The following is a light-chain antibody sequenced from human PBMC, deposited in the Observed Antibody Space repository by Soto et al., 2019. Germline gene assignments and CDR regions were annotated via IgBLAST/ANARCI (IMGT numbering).Light chain of an antibody. V-gene: IGKV3-15*01. CDR2: GAS. CDR1: QGVSNH. J-gene: IGKJ1*01. Sequence: EVVMTQSPATLSLSPGERATLSCRASQGVSNHLAWYQQKPAQAPRLLIYGASTRATGIPARFSGSGSGTEFTLTISSLQSEDFAVYYCQQYDNWPPWTFGQGTKVEIK. CDR3: QQYDNWPPWT.